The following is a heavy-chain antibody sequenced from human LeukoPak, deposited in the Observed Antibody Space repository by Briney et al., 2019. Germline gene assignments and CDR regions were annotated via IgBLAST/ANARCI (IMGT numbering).Heavy chain of an antibody. D-gene: IGHD4-17*01. CDR2: ISSSSSYI. Sequence: GGSLRLSCAASGFTFSSYSMNWVRQAPGKALEWVSSISSSSSYICYADSVKGRFTISRDNAKNSLYLQMNSLRAEDTAVYYCAREILRVTTDYWGQGTLVTV. CDR3: AREILRVTTDY. V-gene: IGHV3-21*01. J-gene: IGHJ4*02. CDR1: GFTFSSYS.